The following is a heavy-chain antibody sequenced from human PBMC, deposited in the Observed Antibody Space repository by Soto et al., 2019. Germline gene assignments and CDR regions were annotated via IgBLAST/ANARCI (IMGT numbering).Heavy chain of an antibody. J-gene: IGHJ4*02. CDR2: IYYSGST. D-gene: IGHD4-17*01. V-gene: IGHV4-59*08. CDR1: GGSISSYY. Sequence: PSGTLSLTCTVSGGSISSYYWSWTRQPPGKGLEWIGYIYYSGSTNYNPSLKSRVTISVDTSKNQFSLKLSSVTAADTAVYYCARSQDYRDPPFDYWGQGTLVTVSS. CDR3: ARSQDYRDPPFDY.